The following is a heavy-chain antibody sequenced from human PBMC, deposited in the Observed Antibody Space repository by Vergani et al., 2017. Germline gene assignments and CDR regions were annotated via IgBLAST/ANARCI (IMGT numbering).Heavy chain of an antibody. V-gene: IGHV4-34*09. J-gene: IGHJ4*02. Sequence: QVQLQESGPGLVKPSQTLSLTCTVSGGSISSYYWSWIRQPPGKGLEWIGEINHSGSTNYNPSLKSRVTISVDTSKNQFSLKLSSVTAADTAVYYCASNDYGDYGNFDYWGQGTLVTVSS. CDR1: GGSISSYY. D-gene: IGHD4-17*01. CDR3: ASNDYGDYGNFDY. CDR2: INHSGST.